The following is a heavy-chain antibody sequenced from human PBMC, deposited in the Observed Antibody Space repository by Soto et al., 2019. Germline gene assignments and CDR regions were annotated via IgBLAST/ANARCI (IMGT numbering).Heavy chain of an antibody. CDR3: ARPFSYYDWGMDV. V-gene: IGHV4-39*01. Sequence: PSETLSLTCTVSGGSISSSSYYWGWIRQPPGKGLEWIGSIYYSGSTYYNPSLKSRVTISVDTSKNQFSLKLSSVTAADTAVHYCARPFSYYDWGMDVWGQGTTVTVS. J-gene: IGHJ6*02. D-gene: IGHD3-3*01. CDR1: GGSISSSSYY. CDR2: IYYSGST.